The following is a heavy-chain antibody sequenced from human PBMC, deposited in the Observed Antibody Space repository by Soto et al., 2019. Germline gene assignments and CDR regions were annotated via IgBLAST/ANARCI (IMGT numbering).Heavy chain of an antibody. CDR2: IKSKTDGGTT. D-gene: IGHD6-19*01. CDR1: GFTFSNAW. V-gene: IGHV3-15*01. J-gene: IGHJ6*02. CDR3: TTASIAVAGTDYYYYYGMDA. Sequence: GGSLRLSXVASGFTFSNAWMSWVRQAPGKGLEWVGRIKSKTDGGTTDYAAPVKGRFTISRDDSKNTLYLQMNSLKTEDTAVYYCTTASIAVAGTDYYYYYGMDAWGQGTTVTVSS.